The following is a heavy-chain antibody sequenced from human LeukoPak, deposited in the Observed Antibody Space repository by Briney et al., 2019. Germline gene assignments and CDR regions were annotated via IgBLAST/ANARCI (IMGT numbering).Heavy chain of an antibody. V-gene: IGHV5-51*01. CDR1: GYSFTDYW. CDR3: ARSGSYFLPLDY. J-gene: IGHJ4*02. D-gene: IGHD1-26*01. CDR2: IYPGDSDT. Sequence: GESLKISCKGSGYSFTDYWIAWVRQMPGKGLEWMGIIYPGDSDTRYSPSFQGQITISADKSISTAYLQWSSLKASDTAIYYCARSGSYFLPLDYWGQGTLVTVSS.